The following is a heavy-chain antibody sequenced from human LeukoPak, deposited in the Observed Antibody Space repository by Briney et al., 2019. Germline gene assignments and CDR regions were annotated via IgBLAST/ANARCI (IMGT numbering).Heavy chain of an antibody. V-gene: IGHV4-61*02. CDR2: IYTSGST. Sequence: SETLSLTCTVSGGSISSGSYYWSWIRQPAGQGLEWIGRIYTSGSTNYNPSLKSRVTISVDTSKNRFSLKLSSVTAADTAVYYCARGGIVVARGWFDPWGQGTLVTVSS. J-gene: IGHJ5*02. D-gene: IGHD2-15*01. CDR3: ARGGIVVARGWFDP. CDR1: GGSISSGSYY.